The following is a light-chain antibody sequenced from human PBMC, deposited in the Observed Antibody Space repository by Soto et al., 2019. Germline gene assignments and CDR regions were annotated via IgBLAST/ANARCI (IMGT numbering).Light chain of an antibody. J-gene: IGLJ1*01. CDR2: EGT. CDR3: CSYAGSSFYV. V-gene: IGLV2-23*01. CDR1: SCDVGNYNL. Sequence: QSVLTQPASVSGSPGQSITISCTGTSCDVGNYNLVSWYQQHPGKAPKLMIYEGTKRPSGVSNRFSGSKSGNTASLTISGLQADDEADYYCCSYAGSSFYVFGNGTKVTV.